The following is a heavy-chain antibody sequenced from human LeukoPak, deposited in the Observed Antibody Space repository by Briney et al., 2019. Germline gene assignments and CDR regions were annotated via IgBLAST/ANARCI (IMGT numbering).Heavy chain of an antibody. J-gene: IGHJ4*02. Sequence: SETLSLTCVVYGGSSSGHYWSWIRQPPGKGLEWIGEINHSGSTNYNPSLKSRVTISVDTSKNQFSLKLTSVNAADTAVYYCARHNYPPLLWYPQEHYFDDWGQGTLVTVSS. V-gene: IGHV4-34*01. D-gene: IGHD3-10*01. CDR2: INHSGST. CDR3: ARHNYPPLLWYPQEHYFDD. CDR1: GGSSSGHY.